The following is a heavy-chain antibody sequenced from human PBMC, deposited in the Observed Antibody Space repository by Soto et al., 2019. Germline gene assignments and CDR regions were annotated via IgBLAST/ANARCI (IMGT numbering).Heavy chain of an antibody. CDR2: ISGSGGST. Sequence: PGGSLRLSCAASGFTFSSYAMSWVRQAPGKGLEWVSAISGSGGSTYYADSVKGRFTISRDNSKNTLYLQMNSLRAEDTAVYYCAKDTEGQAITIFGAVIPPYFDYWGQGTLVTVSS. CDR3: AKDTEGQAITIFGAVIPPYFDY. D-gene: IGHD3-3*01. J-gene: IGHJ4*02. V-gene: IGHV3-23*01. CDR1: GFTFSSYA.